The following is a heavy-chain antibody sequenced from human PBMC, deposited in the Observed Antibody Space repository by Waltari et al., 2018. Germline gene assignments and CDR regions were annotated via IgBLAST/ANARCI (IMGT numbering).Heavy chain of an antibody. CDR2: IYYSGST. CDR1: GGSISSSSYY. V-gene: IGHV4-39*07. Sequence: QLQLQESGPGLVKPSETLSLTCTVSGGSISSSSYYWGWIRQPPGKGLEWIGSIYYSGSTYYNPSLKSRVTISVDTSKNQFSLKLSSVTAADTAVYYCARVQGSSSQVGGNWFDPWGQGTLVTVSS. D-gene: IGHD6-6*01. J-gene: IGHJ5*02. CDR3: ARVQGSSSQVGGNWFDP.